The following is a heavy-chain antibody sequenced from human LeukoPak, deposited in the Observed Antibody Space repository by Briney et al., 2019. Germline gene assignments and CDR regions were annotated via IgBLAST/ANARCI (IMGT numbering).Heavy chain of an antibody. CDR1: GGSFSGYY. Sequence: SETLSLTCAVYGGSFSGYYWSWIRQPPGKGLEWIGEINHSGSTNYSPSLKSRVTISVDTSKNQFSLKLTSVTAADTAVYYCAILNYGDSDRYFDYWGQGTLVTVSS. CDR3: AILNYGDSDRYFDY. V-gene: IGHV4-34*01. D-gene: IGHD4-17*01. CDR2: INHSGST. J-gene: IGHJ4*02.